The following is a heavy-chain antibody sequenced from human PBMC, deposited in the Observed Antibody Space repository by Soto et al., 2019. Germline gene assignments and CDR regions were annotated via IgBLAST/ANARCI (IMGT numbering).Heavy chain of an antibody. D-gene: IGHD4-17*01. V-gene: IGHV4-59*01. CDR1: GGSISSYY. J-gene: IGHJ6*02. Sequence: KASETLSLTCTVSGGSISSYYWSWIRQPPGKGLEWIGYIYYSGSTNYSPSLKSRVTISVDTSKNQFSLKLSSVTAADTAVYYCARAYGDYRWGYYYYGMDVWGQGTTVTVSS. CDR2: IYYSGST. CDR3: ARAYGDYRWGYYYYGMDV.